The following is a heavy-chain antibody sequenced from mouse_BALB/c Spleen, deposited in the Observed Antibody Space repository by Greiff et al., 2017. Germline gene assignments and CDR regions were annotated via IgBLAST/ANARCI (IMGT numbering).Heavy chain of an antibody. CDR1: GFTFSSYA. V-gene: IGHV5-6-5*01. J-gene: IGHJ3*01. Sequence: DVMLVESGGGLVKPGGSLKLSCAASGFTFSSYAMSWVRQTPEKRLEWVASISSGGSTYYPDSVKGRFTISRDNARNILYLQMSSLRSEDTAMYYCARGGLRLPFAYWGQGTLVTVSA. CDR3: ARGGLRLPFAY. D-gene: IGHD1-2*01. CDR2: ISSGGST.